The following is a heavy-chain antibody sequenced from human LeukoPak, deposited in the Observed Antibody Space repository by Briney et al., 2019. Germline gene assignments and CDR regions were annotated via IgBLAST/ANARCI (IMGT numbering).Heavy chain of an antibody. J-gene: IGHJ5*02. D-gene: IGHD2-2*01. Sequence: GGSLRLSCAASGFTFSSYAMSWVRQAPGKGLEWVSAISGSGGSTYYADSVKGRFTISRDNSKNTLYLQMNSLRAEDTAVYYCAKVFIVVVPAAPDWFDPWGQGTLVTVSS. CDR1: GFTFSSYA. CDR2: ISGSGGST. CDR3: AKVFIVVVPAAPDWFDP. V-gene: IGHV3-23*01.